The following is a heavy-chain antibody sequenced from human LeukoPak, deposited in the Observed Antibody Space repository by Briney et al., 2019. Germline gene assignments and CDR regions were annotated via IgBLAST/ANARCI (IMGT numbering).Heavy chain of an antibody. D-gene: IGHD6-19*01. Sequence: GGSLRLSCAASGFTFSAYGMHWVRPAPGKGLEWVAVIWYDGSNEYYADSVKGRFSSSRDDSKNTLFLEMNSLRAEDTGVYYCAREYSGSYDYWVQGTLVTVSS. CDR1: GFTFSAYG. J-gene: IGHJ4*02. V-gene: IGHV3-33*01. CDR3: AREYSGSYDY. CDR2: IWYDGSNE.